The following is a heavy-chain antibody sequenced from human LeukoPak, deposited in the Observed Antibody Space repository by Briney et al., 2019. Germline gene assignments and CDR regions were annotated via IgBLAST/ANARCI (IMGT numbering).Heavy chain of an antibody. CDR3: ARDYPTVTKDDLYYYYGLDV. Sequence: GGSLRLSCAASGFTFSNYEMDWVRQAPGKGLEGVSYISSSGSSIYYADSVKGRFTISRDNAKNSLYLQMNSLRAEDTAVYYCARDYPTVTKDDLYYYYGLDVWGQGTTVTVSS. D-gene: IGHD4-17*01. J-gene: IGHJ6*02. CDR2: ISSSGSSI. V-gene: IGHV3-48*03. CDR1: GFTFSNYE.